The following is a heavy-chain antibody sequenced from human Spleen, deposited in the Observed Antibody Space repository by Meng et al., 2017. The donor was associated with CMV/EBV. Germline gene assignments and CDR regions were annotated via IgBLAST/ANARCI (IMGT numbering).Heavy chain of an antibody. CDR2: ISSRSSYI. V-gene: IGHV3-21*01. CDR3: ARGGITIFEPLDL. Sequence: GESLKISCAASGFTFSSYSMNWVRQAPGKGLEWVSAISSRSSYIYYADSVKGRFTISRDNAKNSLYLQMNSLRAEDTAVYYCARGGITIFEPLDLWGQGTLVTVSS. CDR1: GFTFSSYS. D-gene: IGHD3-3*01. J-gene: IGHJ5*02.